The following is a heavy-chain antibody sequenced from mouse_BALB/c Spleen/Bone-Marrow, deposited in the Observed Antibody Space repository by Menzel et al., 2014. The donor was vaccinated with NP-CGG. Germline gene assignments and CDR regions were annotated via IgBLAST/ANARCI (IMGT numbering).Heavy chain of an antibody. CDR3: TTLARNKFDY. J-gene: IGHJ2*01. CDR1: GYTFSNYW. Sequence: EVQLQQSGTVLARPGAAVKMSCKASGYTFSNYWMHWVKQRPGQGLEWIGTIYPGNSDTTYNQKFKGKATLTAVTSTSTAYMELSSLTNGDSAVYYCTTLARNKFDYWGQGTTLTVSS. V-gene: IGHV1-5*01. D-gene: IGHD3-1*01. CDR2: IYPGNSDT.